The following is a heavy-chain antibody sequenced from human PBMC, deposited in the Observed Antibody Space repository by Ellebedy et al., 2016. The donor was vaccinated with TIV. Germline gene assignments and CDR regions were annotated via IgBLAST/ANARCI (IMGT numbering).Heavy chain of an antibody. V-gene: IGHV3-33*06. D-gene: IGHD2-2*01. J-gene: IGHJ5*02. CDR2: IWYDESNE. CDR3: VKTDQAAINWFDP. Sequence: PSETLSLTCAASGFTFSSYGMHWVRQAPGKGLEWVAVIWYDESNEYYADSVKGRFTISRDNSKNTLYLQMSSLRADDTAVYYCVKTDQAAINWFDPWGQGTLVTVSS. CDR1: GFTFSSYG.